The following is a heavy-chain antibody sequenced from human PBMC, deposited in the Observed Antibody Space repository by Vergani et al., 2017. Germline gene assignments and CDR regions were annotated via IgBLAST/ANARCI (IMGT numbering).Heavy chain of an antibody. CDR1: GFTFSDYY. CDR2: ISGSGGST. J-gene: IGHJ4*02. Sequence: QVQLVESGGGLVKPGGSLRLSCAASGFTFSDYYMSWIRQAPGKGLEWVSAISGSGGSTYYADSVKGRFTISRDNAKNSLYLQMNSLRAEDTAVYYCARDLGNYDSTPDYWGQGTLVTVSS. CDR3: ARDLGNYDSTPDY. D-gene: IGHD3-22*01. V-gene: IGHV3-11*04.